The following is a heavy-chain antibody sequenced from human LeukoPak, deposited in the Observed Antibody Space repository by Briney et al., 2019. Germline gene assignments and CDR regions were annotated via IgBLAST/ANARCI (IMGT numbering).Heavy chain of an antibody. V-gene: IGHV3-7*04. CDR1: GFKFINYW. D-gene: IGHD1-26*01. J-gene: IGHJ4*02. Sequence: GGSLRLSCGASGFKFINYWMSWVRHTPGKGLEWVANIQQDGSEKNYVASVKGRFTISRDNAKNSLYLHMNSLRPEDTAIYYCARGSGSSYFDYWGRGTLVTVSS. CDR2: IQQDGSEK. CDR3: ARGSGSSYFDY.